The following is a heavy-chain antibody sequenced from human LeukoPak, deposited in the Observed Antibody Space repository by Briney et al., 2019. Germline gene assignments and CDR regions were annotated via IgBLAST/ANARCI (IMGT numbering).Heavy chain of an antibody. Sequence: ASVKVSCKASGGTFSSYGINWVRQATGQGLEWMGWMNPNSGNTGYAQKFQGRVTITRNTSISTAYMELSSLRSEDTAVYYCARDPEIRSSPLDYWGQGTLVTVSS. CDR3: ARDPEIRSSPLDY. CDR2: MNPNSGNT. D-gene: IGHD6-13*01. J-gene: IGHJ4*02. CDR1: GGTFSSYG. V-gene: IGHV1-8*03.